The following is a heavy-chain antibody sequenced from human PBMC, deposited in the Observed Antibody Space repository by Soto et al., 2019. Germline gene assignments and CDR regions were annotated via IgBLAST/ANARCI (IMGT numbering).Heavy chain of an antibody. D-gene: IGHD3-22*01. CDR3: ARYYYDSSGYYEQDY. CDR2: IIPIFGTA. V-gene: IGHV1-69*13. J-gene: IGHJ4*02. Sequence: ASVKVSCKASGGTFSSYAISWVRQAPGQGLEWMGGIIPIFGTANYAQKFQGRVTITADESTSTAYMELSSLRSEDTAVYYCARYYYDSSGYYEQDYWGQGTLVTVSS. CDR1: GGTFSSYA.